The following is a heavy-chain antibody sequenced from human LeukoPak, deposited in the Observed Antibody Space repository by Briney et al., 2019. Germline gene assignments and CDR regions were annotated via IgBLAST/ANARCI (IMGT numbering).Heavy chain of an antibody. CDR3: ARLGGSYMYYFDY. D-gene: IGHD1-26*01. CDR1: GYTFTGYY. J-gene: IGHJ4*02. CDR2: INPSGGST. Sequence: ASVKVSYKASGYTFTGYYMHWVRQAPGQGLEWMGIINPSGGSTSYAQKFQGRVTMTRDTSTSTVYMELSSLRSEDTAVYYCARLGGSYMYYFDYWGQGTLVTVSS. V-gene: IGHV1-46*01.